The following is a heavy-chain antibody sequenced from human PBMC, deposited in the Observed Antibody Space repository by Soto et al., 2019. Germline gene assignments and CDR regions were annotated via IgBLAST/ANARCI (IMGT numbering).Heavy chain of an antibody. D-gene: IGHD2-2*01. CDR2: IWYDGSNK. Sequence: QVQLVESGGGVVQPGRSLRLSCAASGFTFSSYGMHWVRQAPGKGLEGVAVIWYDGSNKYYAESVKGRFTISRDNSKNTLYLQMNSLRAEDTAVYYCARTAGYCISTSCYASYYYYGMDVWGQGTTVTVSS. CDR3: ARTAGYCISTSCYASYYYYGMDV. CDR1: GFTFSSYG. V-gene: IGHV3-33*01. J-gene: IGHJ6*02.